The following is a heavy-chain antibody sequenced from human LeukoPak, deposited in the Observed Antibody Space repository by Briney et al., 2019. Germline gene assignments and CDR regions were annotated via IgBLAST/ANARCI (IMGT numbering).Heavy chain of an antibody. CDR2: IWYDGSNK. CDR1: GXTFSTYW. D-gene: IGHD2-15*01. CDR3: AHSNFDY. Sequence: GGSLRLSCAASGXTFSTYWVTWVRQAPGKGLEWVAVIWYDGSNKYYADSVKGRFTISRDNSKNTLYLQMNSLRAEDTAVYYCAHSNFDYWGQGTLVTVSS. V-gene: IGHV3-33*08. J-gene: IGHJ4*02.